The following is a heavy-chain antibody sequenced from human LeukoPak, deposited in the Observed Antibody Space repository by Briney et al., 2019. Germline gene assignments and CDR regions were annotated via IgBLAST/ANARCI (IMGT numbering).Heavy chain of an antibody. V-gene: IGHV4-61*02. CDR2: ISSSGST. Sequence: PSETLSLTCGVSGDSISSGDYYWSWIRQPAGKGLEWIGRISSSGSTNYNPSLKSRVTISVDTSKNQFSLKLSSVTAADTAVYFCARGPYSYDSSGAFDIWGQGTMVTVSS. J-gene: IGHJ3*02. CDR1: GDSISSGDYY. CDR3: ARGPYSYDSSGAFDI. D-gene: IGHD3-22*01.